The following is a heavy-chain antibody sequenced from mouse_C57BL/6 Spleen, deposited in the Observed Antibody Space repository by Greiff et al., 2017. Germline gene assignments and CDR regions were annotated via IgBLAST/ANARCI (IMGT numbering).Heavy chain of an antibody. CDR3: ARGWGDYGGCFAY. CDR2: INPSSGDT. J-gene: IGHJ3*01. V-gene: IGHV1-4*01. Sequence: QVQLQQPGAELVRPGASVKMSCKASGYTFTSYTMHWVKQRPGQGLEWIGNINPSSGDTKYNEKFKDKATLTADKSSSTAYMQLISLTSEDSAVYYCARGWGDYGGCFAYWGQGTLVTVSA. D-gene: IGHD2-13*01. CDR1: GYTFTSYT.